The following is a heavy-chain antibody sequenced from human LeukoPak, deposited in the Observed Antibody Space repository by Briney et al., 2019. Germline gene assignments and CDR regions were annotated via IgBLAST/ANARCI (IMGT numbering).Heavy chain of an antibody. CDR1: GFTFSSYG. J-gene: IGHJ4*02. D-gene: IGHD5-18*01. CDR3: AKMGSYGY. Sequence: GRSLRLSCAASGFTFSSYGMHWVRQAPGKGLEWVAVISYDGSNKYYADSVKGRFTISRDNSKNTLYLQMNSLRAEDTAVYYCAKMGSYGYWGQGTLVTVSS. CDR2: ISYDGSNK. V-gene: IGHV3-30*18.